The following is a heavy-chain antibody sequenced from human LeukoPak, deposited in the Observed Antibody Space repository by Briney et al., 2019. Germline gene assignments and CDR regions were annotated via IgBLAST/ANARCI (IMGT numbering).Heavy chain of an antibody. CDR2: INPSDGAT. D-gene: IGHD1-26*01. V-gene: IGHV1-46*01. CDR1: GYTFTMYY. Sequence: ASVKVSCKASGYTFTMYYVHWVRQAPGQGLEWMGMINPSDGATTYAQRFQGRGTMTRDISTTTVYMDLRSLRSEDSAVYFCAREKRGGLSGNLGGLFASYYTYYYMDVWGRETTVTVSS. J-gene: IGHJ6*03. CDR3: AREKRGGLSGNLGGLFASYYTYYYMDV.